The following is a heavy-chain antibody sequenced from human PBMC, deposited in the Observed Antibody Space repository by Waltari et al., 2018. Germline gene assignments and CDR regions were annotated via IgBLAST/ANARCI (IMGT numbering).Heavy chain of an antibody. Sequence: EVQLLESAGGLVQPGEALRLSCAASGFSFMGFAMTWVRQAPGEGLECVVSISGSGATPFYADSVKGRFTIVRDNSRDTVYLQMNSLRVDDSAVYYCAKGSRGYTNYFFDSWGQGTLVSVSS. V-gene: IGHV3-23*01. CDR3: AKGSRGYTNYFFDS. CDR2: ISGSGATP. CDR1: GFSFMGFA. J-gene: IGHJ4*02. D-gene: IGHD3-16*02.